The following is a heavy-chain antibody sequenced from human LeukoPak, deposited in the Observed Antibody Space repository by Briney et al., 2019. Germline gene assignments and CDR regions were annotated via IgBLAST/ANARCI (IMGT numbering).Heavy chain of an antibody. CDR2: IKEDGSEK. V-gene: IGHV3-7*01. CDR3: ARDFHSYGSPFDY. Sequence: SGGSLRLSCAASGFSFSNHWMTWVRQAPGKGLEWVANIKEDGSEKYYVDSLKGRFTISGDNAKNSLYLQANSLRAEDTAVYYCARDFHSYGSPFDYWGQGTLVTVSS. J-gene: IGHJ4*02. CDR1: GFSFSNHW. D-gene: IGHD3-10*01.